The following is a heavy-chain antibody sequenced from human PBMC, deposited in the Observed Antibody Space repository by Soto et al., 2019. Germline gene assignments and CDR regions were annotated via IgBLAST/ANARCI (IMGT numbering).Heavy chain of an antibody. CDR2: IIPIFGTA. CDR3: AKDGGREGYFGNWFDP. Sequence: SVKVSCKASGGTFSSYAISWVRQAPGQGLEWMGGIIPIFGTANYAQKFQGRVTITADDSTSTAYMELSSLRSDDTAVYYCAKDGGREGYFGNWFDPWGQGTLVTVSS. J-gene: IGHJ5*02. D-gene: IGHD2-15*01. V-gene: IGHV1-69*13. CDR1: GGTFSSYA.